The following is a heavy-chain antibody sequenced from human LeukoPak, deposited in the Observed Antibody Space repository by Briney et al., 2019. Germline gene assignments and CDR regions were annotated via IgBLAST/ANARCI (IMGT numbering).Heavy chain of an antibody. CDR2: ISYDGSNK. D-gene: IGHD2-2*01. CDR1: GFTFSSYG. J-gene: IGHJ4*02. Sequence: PGGSLRLSCAASGFTFSSYGMHWVRQAPGKGLEWVAVISYDGSNKYYVDSVKGRFTISRDNSKNTLYLQMNSLRAEDTAVYYCARVGYCSTTSCYWRAFDCWGQGTLVTVSS. CDR3: ARVGYCSTTSCYWRAFDC. V-gene: IGHV3-30*03.